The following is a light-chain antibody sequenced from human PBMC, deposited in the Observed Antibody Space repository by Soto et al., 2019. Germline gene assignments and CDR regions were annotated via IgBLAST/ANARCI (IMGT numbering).Light chain of an antibody. CDR1: QPISRY. Sequence: DIQVTQSPSSLSASVGDRVTITCWASQPISRYLNWYQRKPGKPPKLLIYAAADLQGGVPSRFSGSGSATDFTLTNSSLQPDDSATYYCQQTYTPPHAFGRGTKLEIK. V-gene: IGKV1-39*01. J-gene: IGKJ2*01. CDR2: AAA. CDR3: QQTYTPPHA.